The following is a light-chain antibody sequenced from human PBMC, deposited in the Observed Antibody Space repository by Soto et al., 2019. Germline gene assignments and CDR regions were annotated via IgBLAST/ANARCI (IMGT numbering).Light chain of an antibody. Sequence: QSALTQPASVSVSPGQSITISCTGTSSDVGGHNYVSWYQQHPGKAPKLMIYEVTNRPSGVSNRFSASKSGNTASLTISGLQAEDEADYYCSSFTATKTVVFGGGTKLTVL. CDR3: SSFTATKTVV. J-gene: IGLJ2*01. V-gene: IGLV2-14*01. CDR2: EVT. CDR1: SSDVGGHNY.